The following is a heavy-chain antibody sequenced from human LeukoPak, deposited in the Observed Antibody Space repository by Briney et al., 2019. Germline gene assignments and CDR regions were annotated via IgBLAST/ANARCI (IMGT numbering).Heavy chain of an antibody. Sequence: SETLSLTCTVSGGSISSSSYYWGWIRQPPGKGLEWIGSIYYSGGTYYNPSLKSRVTISVDTSKNQFSLKLSSVTAADTAVYYCARADIVATIGFDYWGQGTLVTVSS. J-gene: IGHJ4*02. V-gene: IGHV4-39*01. CDR1: GGSISSSSYY. D-gene: IGHD5-12*01. CDR3: ARADIVATIGFDY. CDR2: IYYSGGT.